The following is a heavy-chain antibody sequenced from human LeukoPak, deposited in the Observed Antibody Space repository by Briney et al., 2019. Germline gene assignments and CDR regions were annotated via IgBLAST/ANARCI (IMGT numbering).Heavy chain of an antibody. CDR2: ISYDGSNK. V-gene: IGHV3-30*18. Sequence: PGGSLRLSCAASGFTFSSYGMHWVRQAPGKGLEWVAVISYDGSNKYYADSVKGRFTISRDNSKNTLYLQMDSLRAEDTAVYYCAKLLEGHWGQGTLVTVSS. CDR3: AKLLEGH. J-gene: IGHJ4*02. CDR1: GFTFSSYG.